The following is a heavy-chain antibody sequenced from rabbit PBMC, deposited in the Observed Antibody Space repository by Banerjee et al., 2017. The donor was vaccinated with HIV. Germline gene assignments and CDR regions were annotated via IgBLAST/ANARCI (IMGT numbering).Heavy chain of an antibody. D-gene: IGHD4-2*01. CDR3: ARGGFYAGDGYNL. V-gene: IGHV1S40*01. CDR2: IYAGGSGST. Sequence: QSLEESGGDLVKPGASLTLTCTASGFSFSSSYWICWVRQAPGKGLEWIACIYAGGSGSTYYASWAKGRFTISKTSSTTVTLQMTSLTAADTATYFCARGGFYAGDGYNLWGPGTLVTVS. J-gene: IGHJ4*01. CDR1: GFSFSSSYW.